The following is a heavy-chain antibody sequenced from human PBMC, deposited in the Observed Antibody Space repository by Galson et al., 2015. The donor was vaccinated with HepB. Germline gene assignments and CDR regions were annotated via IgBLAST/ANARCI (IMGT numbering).Heavy chain of an antibody. CDR2: LYWGDDK. D-gene: IGHD3-22*01. CDR3: AHGPYYYDSSGYFDY. V-gene: IGHV2-5*02. Sequence: PALVKPTQTLTLTCTFSGFSLSTSGVGVGWIRQPPGKALEWLALLYWGDDKRYNPSLKSRLTITKDNSKNQVVLTMTNMDPVDTATYYCAHGPYYYDSSGYFDYWGQGTLVTVSP. J-gene: IGHJ4*02. CDR1: GFSLSTSGVG.